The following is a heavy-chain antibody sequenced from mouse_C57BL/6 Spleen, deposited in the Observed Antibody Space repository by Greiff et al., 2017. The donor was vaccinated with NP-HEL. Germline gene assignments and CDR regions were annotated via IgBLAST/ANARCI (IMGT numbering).Heavy chain of an antibody. Sequence: EVKLVESGPGLVKPSQSLSLTCSVTGYSITSGYYWNWIRQFPGNKLEWMGYISYDGSNNYNPSLQNRISITRDTSKNQFFLRLNSVTTEDTATYYCARETSVVGFDYWGQGTTLTVSS. D-gene: IGHD1-1*01. J-gene: IGHJ2*01. V-gene: IGHV3-6*01. CDR2: ISYDGSN. CDR3: ARETSVVGFDY. CDR1: GYSITSGYY.